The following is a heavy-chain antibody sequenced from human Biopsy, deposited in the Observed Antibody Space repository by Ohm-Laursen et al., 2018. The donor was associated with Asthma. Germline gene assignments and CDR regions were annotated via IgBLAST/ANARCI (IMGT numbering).Heavy chain of an antibody. CDR3: ARKAGSCISRTCYSLDF. D-gene: IGHD2-2*01. CDR2: INFVFCTT. J-gene: IGHJ4*02. CDR1: GGTFNTYV. Sequence: SVEGSCKSLGGTFNTYVIGWARQAPGQGLEWMGGINFVFCTTTYPQKFQDRVTITADDSTSTVYMELSSLRSEDTAVYYCARKAGSCISRTCYSLDFWGQGTLVTVSS. V-gene: IGHV1-69*13.